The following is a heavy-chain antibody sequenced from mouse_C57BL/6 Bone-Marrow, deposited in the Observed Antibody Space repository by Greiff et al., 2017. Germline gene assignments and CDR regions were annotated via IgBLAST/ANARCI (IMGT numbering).Heavy chain of an antibody. CDR2: IDPANGNT. D-gene: IGHD1-1*01. J-gene: IGHJ3*01. CDR1: GFNIKNTY. V-gene: IGHV14-3*01. Sequence: EVQLVESVADLVRPWASLTLSCTASGFNIKNTYMHWVKQRSEQGLEWIVRIDPANGNTKYAPKFQGKATITADTSSNTAYLQLSSLTSEDTAIYYCAREALLRCSFAYWGQGTLVTVSA. CDR3: AREALLRCSFAY.